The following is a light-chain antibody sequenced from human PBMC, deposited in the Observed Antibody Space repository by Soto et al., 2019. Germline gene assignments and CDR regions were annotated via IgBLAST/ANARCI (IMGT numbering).Light chain of an antibody. CDR3: QQRSNWPPVT. CDR2: DAS. J-gene: IGKJ4*01. CDR1: QSVSSY. V-gene: IGKV3-11*01. Sequence: EIVLTQSPATLSLSPGERATLSCRASQSVSSYLAWYQQKPGQAPRLLIYDASNRATGIPARFSGSGSGTDFTLTIRSLEPEDFAIYYCQQRSNWPPVTFGGGNKVELK.